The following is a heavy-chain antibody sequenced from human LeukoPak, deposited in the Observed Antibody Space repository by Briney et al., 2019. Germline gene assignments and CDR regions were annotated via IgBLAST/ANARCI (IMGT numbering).Heavy chain of an antibody. V-gene: IGHV1-46*01. J-gene: IGHJ5*02. CDR1: GYTFTSYY. D-gene: IGHD1-26*01. CDR2: INPSGGST. Sequence: ASVTVSCKASGYTFTSYYMHWVRQAPGQGLEWMGIINPSGGSTSYAQKFQGRVTMTRDTSTSTVYMELSSLRSEDTAVYYCASSGSYYAVWFDPWGQGTLVTVSS. CDR3: ASSGSYYAVWFDP.